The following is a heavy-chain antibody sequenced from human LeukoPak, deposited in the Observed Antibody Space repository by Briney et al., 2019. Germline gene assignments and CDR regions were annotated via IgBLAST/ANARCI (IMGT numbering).Heavy chain of an antibody. CDR3: ARDPRYLGPFDY. V-gene: IGHV3-48*03. CDR1: GFTFSSYE. D-gene: IGHD3-9*01. CDR2: IISSGSPI. Sequence: GGSLRLSCAASGFTFSSYEMNWVRQAPGKGLEGVSYIISSGSPIYYADSVKGRFTISRDNAKNSLYLQMNSLRAEDTAVYYCARDPRYLGPFDYWGQGTLVTVPS. J-gene: IGHJ4*02.